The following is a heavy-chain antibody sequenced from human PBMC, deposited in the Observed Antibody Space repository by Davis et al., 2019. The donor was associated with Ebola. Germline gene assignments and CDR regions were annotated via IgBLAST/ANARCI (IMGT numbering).Heavy chain of an antibody. CDR2: IWYDGSNK. CDR1: GFTFSSYG. Sequence: GGSLRLSCAASGFTFSSYGMHWVRQAPGKGLEWVAVIWYDGSNKYYADSVKGRFTISRDNSKNTLYLQMNSLRAEDTAVYYCARRWTGGVWSLKHYVKYYYYGMDVWGQGTTVTVSS. J-gene: IGHJ6*02. D-gene: IGHD2-8*02. CDR3: ARRWTGGVWSLKHYVKYYYYGMDV. V-gene: IGHV3-33*01.